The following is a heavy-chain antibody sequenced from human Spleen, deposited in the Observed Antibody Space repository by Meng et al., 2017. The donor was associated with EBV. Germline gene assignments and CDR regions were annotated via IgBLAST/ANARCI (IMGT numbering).Heavy chain of an antibody. CDR3: ARAGGYCSGGSCFGY. CDR2: ISSSSIYI. CDR1: GFTFSDYT. D-gene: IGHD2-15*01. V-gene: IGHV3-21*01. Sequence: EVHLVESGGGLVESGGSLRPPCAASGFTFSDYTMNWVRQAPGKGLEWVSSISSSSIYIYYADSMKGRFTVSRDNAKNSLYLQMNSLRAEDTAVYYCARAGGYCSGGSCFGYWGQGTLVTVSS. J-gene: IGHJ4*02.